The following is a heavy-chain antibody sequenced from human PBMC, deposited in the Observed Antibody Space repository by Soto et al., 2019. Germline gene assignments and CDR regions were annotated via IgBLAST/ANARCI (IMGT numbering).Heavy chain of an antibody. Sequence: EVQLVESGGGLVQPGGSLRLSCAASGFTFSSYAMYWVRQAPGKGLEYVSAINSNGGSTYYANSVKGRFTISRDNSTNTLYLQMGSLRAEDMAVYYCARTSQYYFDYWGQGTLVTVSS. CDR2: INSNGGST. V-gene: IGHV3-64*01. CDR3: ARTSQYYFDY. J-gene: IGHJ4*02. CDR1: GFTFSSYA.